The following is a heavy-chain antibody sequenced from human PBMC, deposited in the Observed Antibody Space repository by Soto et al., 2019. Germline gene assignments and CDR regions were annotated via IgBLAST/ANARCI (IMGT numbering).Heavy chain of an antibody. CDR1: GYTFTGYY. CDR3: ARHSGYDYVFDY. D-gene: IGHD5-12*01. J-gene: IGHJ4*02. Sequence: ASVKVSCKASGYTFTGYYIHWVRQAPGQGLEWMGWINPNNGDTNYAQKFQGRVSMARDTSTSTAYTELSSLRFDDTAVYYCARHSGYDYVFDYWGQGTLVTDSS. V-gene: IGHV1-2*02. CDR2: INPNNGDT.